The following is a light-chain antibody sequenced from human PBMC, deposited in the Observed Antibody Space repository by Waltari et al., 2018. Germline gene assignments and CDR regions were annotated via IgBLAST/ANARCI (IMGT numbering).Light chain of an antibody. Sequence: QSVLTQPPSASGSPGQSVSISCTGSSSDVGGYDYVSWYQQFPGPAPKRIIFEVTKRPSGVPDRCSGSRSGNTASLTVSGLQAEDEATYYCSSYAGSHTLVFGGGTKLTVL. CDR3: SSYAGSHTLV. J-gene: IGLJ2*01. CDR1: SSDVGGYDY. CDR2: EVT. V-gene: IGLV2-8*01.